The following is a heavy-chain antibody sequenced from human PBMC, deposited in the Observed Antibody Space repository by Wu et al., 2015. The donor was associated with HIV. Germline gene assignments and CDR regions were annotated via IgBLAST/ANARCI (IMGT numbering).Heavy chain of an antibody. D-gene: IGHD6-13*01. J-gene: IGHJ4*02. CDR1: GYTFTRYV. CDR3: ATRSRSGYSSTMDDY. V-gene: IGHV1-18*01. Sequence: QVQLVQSGTEVKKPGASVKVSCKASGYTFTRYVMSWLRQAPGQGLEWMGWINPYNGDTNYAQKFQGRVTMTTATSTSTAYMELRSLRSDDTAVYYCATRSRSGYSSTMDDYWGQGTLVTVSS. CDR2: INPYNGDT.